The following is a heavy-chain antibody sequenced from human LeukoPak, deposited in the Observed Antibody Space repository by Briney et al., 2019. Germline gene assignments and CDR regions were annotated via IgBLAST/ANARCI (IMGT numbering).Heavy chain of an antibody. CDR2: INPDGSTT. V-gene: IGHV3-74*01. CDR3: AKDLHYGSADY. D-gene: IGHD3-10*01. J-gene: IGHJ4*02. CDR1: GFTFSNYW. Sequence: GGSLRLSCAASGFTFSNYWMHWVRQATGKGLVWVSFINPDGSTTNYADSVKGRFTISRDNAKNALYLQMNSLRAEDTAVYYCAKDLHYGSADYWGQGTLVTVSS.